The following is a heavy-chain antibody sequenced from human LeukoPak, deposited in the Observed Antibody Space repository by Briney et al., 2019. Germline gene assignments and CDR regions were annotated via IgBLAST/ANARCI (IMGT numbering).Heavy chain of an antibody. CDR2: IYTSGSA. CDR3: AAENTYDSGTYYFPSDY. V-gene: IGHV4-61*02. CDR1: GGSISRGTYD. D-gene: IGHD3-10*01. Sequence: PSETLSLTSTVPGGSISRGTYDWSWIRQPAGKGLQWIGCIYTSGSANYNPSLKSRVSISVDTSKNQFSLKLSSVTAADTAVYYCAAENTYDSGTYYFPSDYWGQGTLVTVSS. J-gene: IGHJ4*02.